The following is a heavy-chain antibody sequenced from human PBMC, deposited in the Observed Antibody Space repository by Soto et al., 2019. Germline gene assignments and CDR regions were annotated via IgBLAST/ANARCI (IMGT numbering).Heavy chain of an antibody. CDR3: ARDTNGLHY. CDR2: INTDGSIT. CDR1: GLIFSNYK. J-gene: IGHJ4*02. Sequence: GSLRLSCAASGLIFSNYKMHWVRQAPGKGLVWVSRINTDGSITDYADSVKGRFTVSRDNAKNTMYLQMSSLTADDTAVYYCARDTNGLHYWGQGTLVTVSS. V-gene: IGHV3-74*01. D-gene: IGHD2-8*01.